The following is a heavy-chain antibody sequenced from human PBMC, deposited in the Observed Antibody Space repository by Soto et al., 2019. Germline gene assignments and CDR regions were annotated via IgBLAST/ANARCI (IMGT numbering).Heavy chain of an antibody. Sequence: GASVKVSFKASGYTFTGYYMHWLRQAPGQGLEWMGWINPNSGGTNYAQKFQGRVTMTRDTSISTAYMELSRLRSDDTAVYYCATDVLLYYYYGMDVWGQGTTVTVSS. J-gene: IGHJ6*02. D-gene: IGHD3-10*01. CDR1: GYTFTGYY. CDR3: ATDVLLYYYYGMDV. CDR2: INPNSGGT. V-gene: IGHV1-2*02.